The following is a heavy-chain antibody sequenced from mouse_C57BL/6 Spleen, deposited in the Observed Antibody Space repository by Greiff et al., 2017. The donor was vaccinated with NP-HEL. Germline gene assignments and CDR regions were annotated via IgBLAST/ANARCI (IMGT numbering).Heavy chain of an antibody. V-gene: IGHV1-42*01. Sequence: VQLQQSGPELVKPGASVKISCKASGYSFTGYYMNWVKQSPEKSLEWIGEINPSTGGTTYNQKFEAKATLTVDKSSSTAYMQLKSLTSEDSAVYYCARSPYYYLYAMDYWGQGTSVTVSS. CDR2: INPSTGGT. CDR1: GYSFTGYY. D-gene: IGHD1-1*01. CDR3: ARSPYYYLYAMDY. J-gene: IGHJ4*01.